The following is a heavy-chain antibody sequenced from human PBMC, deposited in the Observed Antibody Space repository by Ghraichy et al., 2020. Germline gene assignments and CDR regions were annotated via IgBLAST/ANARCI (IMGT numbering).Heavy chain of an antibody. D-gene: IGHD1-20*01. Sequence: ASVKVSCTAFGYTFSAYYLHWVRQAPGQGLEWMGWIDSKSGGTNYAQKFQGWVSMTRDTSGSTVHMEMSRLKSDDTAVYYCAASKYNWDDGDRYYFYALHVWGQGTTVTVSS. CDR3: AASKYNWDDGDRYYFYALHV. V-gene: IGHV1-2*04. J-gene: IGHJ6*02. CDR2: IDSKSGGT. CDR1: GYTFSAYY.